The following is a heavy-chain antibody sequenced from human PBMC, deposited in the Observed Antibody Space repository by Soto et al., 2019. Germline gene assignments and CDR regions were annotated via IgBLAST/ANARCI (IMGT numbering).Heavy chain of an antibody. Sequence: PSETLSLTCPVSGFSISSYYWSWIRQPPGKGLEWIGYIYYSGSTNYNPSLKSRVTISVDTSKNQFSLKLSSVTAADTAVYYCARDIAVAGLGPDAFDIWGQGTMVTVSS. CDR1: GFSISSYY. CDR3: ARDIAVAGLGPDAFDI. CDR2: IYYSGST. J-gene: IGHJ3*02. D-gene: IGHD6-19*01. V-gene: IGHV4-59*01.